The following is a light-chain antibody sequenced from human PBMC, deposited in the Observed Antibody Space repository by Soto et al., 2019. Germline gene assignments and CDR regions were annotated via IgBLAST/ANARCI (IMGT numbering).Light chain of an antibody. CDR3: IQDYNYPLT. Sequence: AIQMTQSPSSLSASVGDRVTITCRASQGIRSELGWYQQKPGKAPNLLIYTASTLHSGVPSRFSGSGSGTDFTLTISSLQPEDFATYYCIQDYNYPLTFGGGTRVEIK. CDR1: QGIRSE. J-gene: IGKJ4*01. V-gene: IGKV1-6*01. CDR2: TAS.